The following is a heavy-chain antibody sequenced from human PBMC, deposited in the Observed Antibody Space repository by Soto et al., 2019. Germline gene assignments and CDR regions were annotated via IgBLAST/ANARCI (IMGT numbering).Heavy chain of an antibody. CDR1: GGSISSGGYY. D-gene: IGHD3-16*01. J-gene: IGHJ6*03. CDR3: ARPVLYYYYYMDV. Sequence: SETLSLTCTVSGGSISSGGYYWSWIRQHPGKGLEWIGYIYYSGSTYYNPSLKGRVTISVDTSKNQFSLKLSSVTAADTAVYYCARPVLYYYYYMDVWGKGTTVTVSS. V-gene: IGHV4-31*03. CDR2: IYYSGST.